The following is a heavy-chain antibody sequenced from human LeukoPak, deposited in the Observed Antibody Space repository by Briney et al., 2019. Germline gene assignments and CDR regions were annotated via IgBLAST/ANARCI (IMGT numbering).Heavy chain of an antibody. J-gene: IGHJ1*01. CDR2: INPSGGST. CDR3: ARGPYYYDSSGYSHFQH. Sequence: GASVKVSFKASGYTFTSYYMHWVRQAPGQGLEWMGIINPSGGSTSYAQKFQGRVTMTRDTSTSTVYMELSSLRSEDTAVYYCARGPYYYDSSGYSHFQHWGQGTLVTVSS. V-gene: IGHV1-46*01. CDR1: GYTFTSYY. D-gene: IGHD3-22*01.